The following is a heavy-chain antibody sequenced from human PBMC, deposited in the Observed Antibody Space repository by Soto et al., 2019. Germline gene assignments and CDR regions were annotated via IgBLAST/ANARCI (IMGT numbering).Heavy chain of an antibody. CDR1: GGSISSGDNY. CDR3: ARGGGFAP. CDR2: IYYSGRS. V-gene: IGHV4-30-4*01. Sequence: QLQESGPGLVKPSQTLSLTCTVSGGSISSGDNYWSWIRQPPGKGLEWIGYIYYSGRSYYKPSLKSRVCMSVDTSKNQFSLTLTSVTAADTAVYYCARGGGFAPWGPGTLVTVSS. J-gene: IGHJ5*02.